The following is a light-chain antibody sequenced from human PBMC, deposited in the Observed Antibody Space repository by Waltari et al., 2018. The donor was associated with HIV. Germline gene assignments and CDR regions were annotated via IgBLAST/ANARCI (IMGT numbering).Light chain of an antibody. V-gene: IGKV3-20*01. CDR2: GAS. CDR1: QSVISDY. J-gene: IGKJ2*01. CDR3: QQYGNSPRT. Sequence: EIVLTQSPGTLSLSPGERATLSCRASQSVISDYLAWYQQKRGQAPRLLIFGASSRATGIPDRCSGSESGTDFTLTISRLEPEDFAMYYCQQYGNSPRTFGQGTKLEFK.